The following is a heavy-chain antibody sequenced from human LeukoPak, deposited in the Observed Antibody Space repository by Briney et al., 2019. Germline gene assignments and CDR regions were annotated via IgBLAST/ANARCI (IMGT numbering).Heavy chain of an antibody. J-gene: IGHJ4*02. V-gene: IGHV3-9*03. CDR2: ISWKSGTI. D-gene: IGHD5-24*01. CDR1: GFTFDEYT. Sequence: GGSLRLSCAASGFTFDEYTMHWVRQAPGKGLEWVSGISWKSGTIGYADSVKGRFTISGDNAKNSLYLQMNSLRVEDMALYYCVKARRDGYNSWGIFDYWGQGTLVTVSS. CDR3: VKARRDGYNSWGIFDY.